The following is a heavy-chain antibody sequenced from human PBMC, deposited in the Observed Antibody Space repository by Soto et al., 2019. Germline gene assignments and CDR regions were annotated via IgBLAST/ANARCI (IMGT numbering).Heavy chain of an antibody. D-gene: IGHD6-13*01. CDR2: IYYSGST. CDR1: GGSISSYY. Sequence: TSETLSLTCTVSGGSISSYYWSWIRQPPGKGLEWIGYIYYSGSTNYNPSLKSRVTISVDTSKNQFSLKLTSVTAADTAMYYCARPKTIGAAAGKGWFDPWGQGTLVTVSS. J-gene: IGHJ5*02. V-gene: IGHV4-59*08. CDR3: ARPKTIGAAAGKGWFDP.